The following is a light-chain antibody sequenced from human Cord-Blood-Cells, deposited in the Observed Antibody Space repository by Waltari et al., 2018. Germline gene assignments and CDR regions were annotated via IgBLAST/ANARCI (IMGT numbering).Light chain of an antibody. J-gene: IGKJ4*01. CDR2: KAS. CDR1: QSISSW. V-gene: IGKV1-5*03. Sequence: DIQMTQSPSTLSASVGDRVNITCRASQSISSWLAWYQQKPGKAPKLLIYKASSLESGVPSRFSGSESGTEFTLTISSLQPDDFATYYCQQYNSYPLTFGGGTKVEIK. CDR3: QQYNSYPLT.